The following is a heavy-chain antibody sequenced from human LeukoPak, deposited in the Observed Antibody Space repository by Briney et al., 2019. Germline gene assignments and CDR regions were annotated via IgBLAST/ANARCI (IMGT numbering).Heavy chain of an antibody. J-gene: IGHJ5*02. CDR3: ARAFSPPTRVPTWIQLWAHTQDWFDP. Sequence: GESLKISCKGSGYSFTSYWIGWVRQMPGKGLEWMGIIYPGDSDTRYSPSFQGQVTITADKSISTAYLQWSSLKASDTAMYYCARAFSPPTRVPTWIQLWAHTQDWFDPWGQGTLVTVSS. V-gene: IGHV5-51*01. CDR2: IYPGDSDT. CDR1: GYSFTSYW. D-gene: IGHD5-18*01.